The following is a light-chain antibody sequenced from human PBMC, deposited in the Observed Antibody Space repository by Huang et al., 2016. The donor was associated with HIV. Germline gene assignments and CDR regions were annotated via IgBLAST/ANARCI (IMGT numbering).Light chain of an antibody. V-gene: IGKV3-11*01. CDR3: QQRGNSWT. J-gene: IGKJ1*01. Sequence: EVVLTQSPVTLSLFPGDRATLSCRASQRVGNYLAWYQQKPGQAPRLLIFDAINWATGIPVRFSGGGSETDFALTISGLEPDDFAVYYCQQRGNSWTFGQGTKVEIK. CDR2: DAI. CDR1: QRVGNY.